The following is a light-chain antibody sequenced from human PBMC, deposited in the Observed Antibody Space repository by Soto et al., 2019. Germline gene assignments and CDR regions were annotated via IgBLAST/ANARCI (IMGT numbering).Light chain of an antibody. CDR2: SNN. J-gene: IGLJ1*01. CDR1: SSNIGRNS. Sequence: QSVLTQPPSASGTPGQRVTLSCSGWSSNIGRNSVNWYQQLPGAAPKLLISSNNQRPSGVPDRFSGSKSGTSGSLAISGLQSEDEAEYYCASWDDTLNGHVFGTGTKLTVL. V-gene: IGLV1-44*01. CDR3: ASWDDTLNGHV.